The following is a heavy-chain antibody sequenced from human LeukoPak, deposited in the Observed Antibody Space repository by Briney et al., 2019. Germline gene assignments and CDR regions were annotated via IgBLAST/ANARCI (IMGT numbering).Heavy chain of an antibody. Sequence: PGGALRLSCAAPRVTFDDYGVSWVRPAPGEGVEWVSGIYWNGGSTGYADSVKGRFTISRDNAKNSLYLQMNSLRAEDTALYYCARQNQWFGECIDYWGQGTLVSVSS. CDR2: IYWNGGST. V-gene: IGHV3-20*04. CDR3: ARQNQWFGECIDY. D-gene: IGHD3-10*01. J-gene: IGHJ4*02. CDR1: RVTFDDYG.